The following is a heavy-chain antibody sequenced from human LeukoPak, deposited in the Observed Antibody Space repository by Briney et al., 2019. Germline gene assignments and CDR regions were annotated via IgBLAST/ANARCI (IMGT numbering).Heavy chain of an antibody. Sequence: ASVKVSCKASGYTFTSNGISWVRQAPGRGLEWMGWISAYNGNTNYAQKLQGRVTMTTDTSPSTAYMELRSLRSDDTAVYYCARVSGPLYYDSSGYSDCFDPWGQGTLVTVSS. CDR3: ARVSGPLYYDSSGYSDCFDP. CDR2: ISAYNGNT. D-gene: IGHD3-22*01. CDR1: GYTFTSNG. J-gene: IGHJ5*02. V-gene: IGHV1-18*01.